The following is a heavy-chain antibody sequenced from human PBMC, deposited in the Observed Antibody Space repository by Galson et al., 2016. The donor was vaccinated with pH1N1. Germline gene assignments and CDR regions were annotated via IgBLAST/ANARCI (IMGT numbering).Heavy chain of an antibody. CDR1: GYTFNTYY. J-gene: IGHJ3*02. D-gene: IGHD4-23*01. CDR3: ARPSTTVVTPFALHI. Sequence: SVKVSCKASGYTFNTYYMHWVRQAPGQGLEWMGIINPSGDTTTYARKFQGRVTITRDTSMSTVYMELTSLRSEDTALYYCARPSTTVVTPFALHIWGQGTMVTVSS. V-gene: IGHV1-46*02. CDR2: INPSGDTT.